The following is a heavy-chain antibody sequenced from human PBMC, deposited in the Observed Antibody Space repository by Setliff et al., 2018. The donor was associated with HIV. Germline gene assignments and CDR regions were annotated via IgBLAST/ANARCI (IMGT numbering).Heavy chain of an antibody. Sequence: SETLSLTCTVSGGSFSSGQYYWTWIRQPAGKGLEWIGHTHSSGSSRYDPSLESRVTISVDPSKNQSSLKVSSVTAADTAVYYCARVGMTTTYYWGQGTLVTSPQ. CDR3: ARVGMTTTYY. D-gene: IGHD4-4*01. CDR2: THSSGSS. J-gene: IGHJ4*02. V-gene: IGHV4-61*09. CDR1: GGSFSSGQYY.